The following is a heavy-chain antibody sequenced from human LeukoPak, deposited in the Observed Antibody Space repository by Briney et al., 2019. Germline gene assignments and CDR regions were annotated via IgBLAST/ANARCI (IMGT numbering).Heavy chain of an antibody. Sequence: GGSLRLSCAASGSTFSNYTMNWLRQAPGKGLEWVSSIIGSSRYINYADSVKGRFTISRDNAKNTLFLQMNSLRAEDTAVYYCARGISGWYNTVAFDIWGQGTMVTVSS. J-gene: IGHJ3*02. V-gene: IGHV3-21*01. CDR1: GSTFSNYT. CDR3: ARGISGWYNTVAFDI. D-gene: IGHD6-19*01. CDR2: IIGSSRYI.